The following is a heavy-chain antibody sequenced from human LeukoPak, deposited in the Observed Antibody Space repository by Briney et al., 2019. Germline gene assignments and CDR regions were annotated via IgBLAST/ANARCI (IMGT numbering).Heavy chain of an antibody. J-gene: IGHJ5*02. CDR3: TRDRGSGWFGGWFDL. D-gene: IGHD6-19*01. CDR1: GFTFSWHW. Sequence: GGSLRLSCAASGFTFSWHWIYWVRQGPGKSLEWVSRVNSDGSSTSYGDSVKGRFTISRDSVTNTVYLQMSNLRPDDSAVYFCTRDRGSGWFGGWFDLWGQGTRVTVAA. V-gene: IGHV3-74*01. CDR2: VNSDGSST.